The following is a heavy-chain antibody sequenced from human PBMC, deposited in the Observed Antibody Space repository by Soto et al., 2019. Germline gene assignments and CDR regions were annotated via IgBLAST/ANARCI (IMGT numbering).Heavy chain of an antibody. J-gene: IGHJ3*02. CDR1: GFTFSSYS. CDR3: ARGTPDDIVVVVAASPFRI. V-gene: IGHV3-21*01. CDR2: ISSSSSYI. Sequence: GGSLRLSCAASGFTFSSYSMNWVRQAPGKGLEWVSSISSSSSYIYYADSVKGRFTISRDNAKNSLYLQMNSLRAEDTAVYYCARGTPDDIVVVVAASPFRIWGQGTMVTVSS. D-gene: IGHD2-15*01.